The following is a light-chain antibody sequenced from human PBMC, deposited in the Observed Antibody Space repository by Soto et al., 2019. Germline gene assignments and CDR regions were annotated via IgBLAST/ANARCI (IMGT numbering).Light chain of an antibody. CDR2: SNN. CDR1: SSNIGTYA. Sequence: QSALTQPPSASGTPGQRVTISCSGGSSNIGTYAVSWYQQLPGAAPRLLIYSNNQRPSGVPDRVSGSKSGTSASLAISGLQSEDEADYYCAAWDDSLKGVFGGGTKLTVL. J-gene: IGLJ3*02. V-gene: IGLV1-44*01. CDR3: AAWDDSLKGV.